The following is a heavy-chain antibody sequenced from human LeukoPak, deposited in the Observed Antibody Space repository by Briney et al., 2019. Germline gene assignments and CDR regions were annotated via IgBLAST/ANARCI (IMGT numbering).Heavy chain of an antibody. Sequence: GGSLRLSCAASGFNFANHAMSWVRQTPGKGLEWVSAISGGGDITYYADSVTGRFTVSRDNSKDTLFLQMHSLRPGDTAVYYCVREDTPATANYWGQGTLVTISS. V-gene: IGHV3-23*01. CDR3: VREDTPATANY. D-gene: IGHD2-21*02. CDR1: GFNFANHA. J-gene: IGHJ4*02. CDR2: ISGGGDIT.